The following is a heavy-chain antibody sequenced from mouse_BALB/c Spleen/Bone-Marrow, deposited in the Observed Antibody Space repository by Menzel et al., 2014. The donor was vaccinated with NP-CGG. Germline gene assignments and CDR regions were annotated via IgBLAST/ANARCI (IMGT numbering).Heavy chain of an antibody. Sequence: DVQLQESGPGLVKPSQSLSLTCTVTGYSITSDYAWNWIRQFPGNKLAWMGYISYSGSSNYNPSLKSRISITRDTSKNQFFLQLNSVTTEDTATYYCARFTYDYDAGGFDYWGQGTTLTVSS. CDR2: ISYSGSS. D-gene: IGHD2-4*01. CDR1: GYSITSDYA. J-gene: IGHJ2*01. V-gene: IGHV3-2*02. CDR3: ARFTYDYDAGGFDY.